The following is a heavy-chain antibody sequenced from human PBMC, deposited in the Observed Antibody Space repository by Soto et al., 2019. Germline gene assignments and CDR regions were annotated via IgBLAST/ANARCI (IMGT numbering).Heavy chain of an antibody. CDR1: GESSSGAY. D-gene: IGHD6-13*01. J-gene: IGHJ6*02. V-gene: IGHV4-34*01. Sequence: LSLTCGVYGESSSGAYWSWIRQPPGKGLEWIGEINHSGSTNYNPSLKSRVTISVDTSKNQFSLKLSSVTAADTAVYYCARGGEYSSSWYGPYYYYGMDVWGQGTTVTVSS. CDR2: INHSGST. CDR3: ARGGEYSSSWYGPYYYYGMDV.